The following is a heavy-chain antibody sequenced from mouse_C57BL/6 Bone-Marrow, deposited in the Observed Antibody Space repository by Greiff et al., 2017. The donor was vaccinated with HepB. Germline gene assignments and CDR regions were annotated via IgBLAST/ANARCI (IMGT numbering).Heavy chain of an antibody. CDR3: ARWETAQANWFAY. J-gene: IGHJ3*01. Sequence: QVQLQQPGTELVKPGASVKLSCKASGYTFTSYWMHWVKQRPGQGLEWIGNINPSNGGTNYNEKFKSKATLTVDKSSSTAYMQLSSLTSADPAVYYCARWETAQANWFAYWGQGTLVTVSA. V-gene: IGHV1-53*01. CDR2: INPSNGGT. CDR1: GYTFTSYW. D-gene: IGHD3-2*02.